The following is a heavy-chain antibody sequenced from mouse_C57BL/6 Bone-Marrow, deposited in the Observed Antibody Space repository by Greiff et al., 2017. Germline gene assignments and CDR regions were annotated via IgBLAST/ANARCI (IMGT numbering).Heavy chain of an antibody. CDR3: TREWLDFDY. Sequence: LQESGAELVWPGASVTLSCKASGYTFTDYEMHWVKQTPVHGLEWIGAIDPETGGTAYNQKFKGKAILTADKSSSTAYMELRSLTSEDSAVYYCTREWLDFDYWGQGTTLTVSS. J-gene: IGHJ2*01. V-gene: IGHV1-15*01. CDR1: GYTFTDYE. D-gene: IGHD2-2*01. CDR2: IDPETGGT.